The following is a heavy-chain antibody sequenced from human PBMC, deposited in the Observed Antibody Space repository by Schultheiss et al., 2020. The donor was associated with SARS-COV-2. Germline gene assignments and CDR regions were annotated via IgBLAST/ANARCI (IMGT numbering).Heavy chain of an antibody. D-gene: IGHD6-13*01. CDR2: ISSSGSTI. J-gene: IGHJ6*02. CDR3: ASYSSSWYYYYYGMDV. CDR1: GFTFSSYS. Sequence: GESLKISCAASGFTFSSYSMNWVRQAPGKGLEWVSYISSSGSTIYYADSVKGRFTISRDNAKNSLYLQMNSLRDEDTAVYYCASYSSSWYYYYYGMDVWGQGTXVTVSS. V-gene: IGHV3-48*02.